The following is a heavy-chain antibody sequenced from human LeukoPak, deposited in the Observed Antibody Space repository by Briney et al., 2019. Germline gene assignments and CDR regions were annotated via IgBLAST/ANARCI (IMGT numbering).Heavy chain of an antibody. CDR1: GYTLTESS. V-gene: IGHV1-24*01. J-gene: IGHJ3*02. D-gene: IGHD3-10*02. CDR3: ATRRRTRFGDAFDI. Sequence: ASVKVSCKVSGYTLTESSMHWVRQAPGKGLEWMGGFDPEDGETIYAQKFQGRVTMTEDTSTDTAYMELSSLRSEDTAVYYCATRRRTRFGDAFDIWGQGTMVTVSS. CDR2: FDPEDGET.